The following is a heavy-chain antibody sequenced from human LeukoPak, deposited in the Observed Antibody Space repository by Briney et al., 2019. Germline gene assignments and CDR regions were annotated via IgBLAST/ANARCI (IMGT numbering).Heavy chain of an antibody. CDR2: ISSGGGST. J-gene: IGHJ4*02. D-gene: IGHD4-17*01. CDR3: AKDIYGDYEYYLDY. CDR1: GFIFSGSW. V-gene: IGHV3-23*01. Sequence: GGSLRLSCTASGFIFSGSWMAWVRQAPGKGLEWVSTISSGGGSTYYADSVRGRFTISRDNSKNTEFLQMNSLRAEDTAVYYCAKDIYGDYEYYLDYWGQGTLVTVSS.